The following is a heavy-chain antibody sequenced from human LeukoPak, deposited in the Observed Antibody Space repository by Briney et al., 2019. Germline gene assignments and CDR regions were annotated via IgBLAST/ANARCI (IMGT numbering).Heavy chain of an antibody. CDR1: GFTFNTYS. V-gene: IGHV3-48*04. CDR2: IGGSVTTI. D-gene: IGHD4-17*01. CDR3: ARDSCYGDYDCYYYCYYMDV. Sequence: GSLRLPCAASGFTFNTYSMNWVRQAPGKGLEWGSYIGGSVTTIYYAASVKCRFTISRDNAKHSLYLHMNSLIAEDPAVYYCARDSCYGDYDCYYYCYYMDVWGKGTTVTISS. J-gene: IGHJ6*03.